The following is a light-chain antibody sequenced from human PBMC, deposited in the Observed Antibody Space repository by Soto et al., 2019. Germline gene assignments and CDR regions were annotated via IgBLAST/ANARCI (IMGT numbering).Light chain of an antibody. Sequence: EIVMTQSPATLSVSPGERATLSCRASQSVSSNLAWYQQKPGQAPRLLIYGASTRAAGIPARCSGGGSRTEFTLTISSLQSEDFAVYFCQQYNDWPPWTFGQGTNVEIK. CDR2: GAS. CDR1: QSVSSN. V-gene: IGKV3-15*01. J-gene: IGKJ1*01. CDR3: QQYNDWPPWT.